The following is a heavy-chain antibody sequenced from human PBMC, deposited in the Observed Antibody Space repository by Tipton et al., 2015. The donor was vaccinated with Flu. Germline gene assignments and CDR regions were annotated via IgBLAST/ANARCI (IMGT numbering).Heavy chain of an antibody. J-gene: IGHJ4*02. CDR1: GDSMTSSRYY. V-gene: IGHV4-39*07. CDR3: ARVVYYDFLTGYYDAYYFDY. Sequence: LRLSCSVSGDSMTSSRYYWGWIRQPPGKGLEWIGSIFHSGSTYYNPSLKSRVTISVDTSKNQFSLKLTSVIAADTALYFCARVVYYDFLTGYYDAYYFDYWGRGTQVTVSS. D-gene: IGHD3-9*01. CDR2: IFHSGST.